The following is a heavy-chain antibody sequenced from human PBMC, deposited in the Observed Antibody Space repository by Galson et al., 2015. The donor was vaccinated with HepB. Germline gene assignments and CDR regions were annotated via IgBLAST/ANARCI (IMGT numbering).Heavy chain of an antibody. D-gene: IGHD6-6*01. V-gene: IGHV3-30*18. J-gene: IGHJ6*02. CDR2: ISYDGSNK. CDR3: AKDSAYSSSRQAEYYYGMDV. CDR1: GFTFSSYG. Sequence: SLRLSCAASGFTFSSYGMHWVRQAPGKGLEWVAVISYDGSNKYYADSVKGRFTISRDNSKNTLYLQMNSLRAEDTAVYYCAKDSAYSSSRQAEYYYGMDVWGQGTTVTVSS.